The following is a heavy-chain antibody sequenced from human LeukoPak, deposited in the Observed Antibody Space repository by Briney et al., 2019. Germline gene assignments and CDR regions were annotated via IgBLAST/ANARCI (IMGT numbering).Heavy chain of an antibody. Sequence: PGRSLRLSCAASGFTLSSYAMHWVRQAPGKGLEWVAVISYDGSNKYYADSVKGRFTISRDNSKNTLYLQMNSLRAEDTAVYYCAREYYYDSSGYECFDYWGQGTLVTVSS. CDR1: GFTLSSYA. D-gene: IGHD3-22*01. V-gene: IGHV3-30-3*01. CDR3: AREYYYDSSGYECFDY. CDR2: ISYDGSNK. J-gene: IGHJ4*02.